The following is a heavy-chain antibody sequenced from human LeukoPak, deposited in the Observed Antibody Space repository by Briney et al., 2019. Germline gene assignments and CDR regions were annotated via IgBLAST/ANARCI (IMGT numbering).Heavy chain of an antibody. V-gene: IGHV3-7*01. Sequence: GGSLRLSCAASGFTFSCYWMSWVRQAPGKGLEWVANIKQDGSEKYYVDSVKGRFTISRDNAKNSLYLQMNSLRAEDTAVYYCMTTVTTLLFKDAFDIWGQGTMVTVSS. J-gene: IGHJ3*02. D-gene: IGHD4-17*01. CDR3: MTTVTTLLFKDAFDI. CDR1: GFTFSCYW. CDR2: IKQDGSEK.